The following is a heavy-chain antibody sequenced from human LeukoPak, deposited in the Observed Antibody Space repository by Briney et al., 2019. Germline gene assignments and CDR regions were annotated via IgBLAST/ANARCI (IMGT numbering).Heavy chain of an antibody. V-gene: IGHV4-39*01. CDR1: GGSISSSGYY. J-gene: IGHJ3*02. CDR2: IYFSGST. Sequence: SETPSLTCTASGGSISSSGYYWGWTRQPPGKGLEWIGSIYFSGSTYYNPTLKSRVTISVDTSKNQFSLKLSSVTAADTAVYYCASLGYSYGPDAFDIWGQGTMVTVSS. D-gene: IGHD5-18*01. CDR3: ASLGYSYGPDAFDI.